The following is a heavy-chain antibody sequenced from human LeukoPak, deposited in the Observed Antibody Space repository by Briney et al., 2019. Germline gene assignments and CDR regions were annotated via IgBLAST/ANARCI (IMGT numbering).Heavy chain of an antibody. CDR3: AKDMGIVVVPAADNWFDP. D-gene: IGHD2-2*03. V-gene: IGHV3-23*01. Sequence: GGSLRLSCAASGFTFSSYAMSWVRQAPGKGLEWVSAISGSGGSTYYADSVKGRFTISRDNSKNTLYLQMNSLRAEDTAVYYCAKDMGIVVVPAADNWFDPWGQGTLVTVSS. J-gene: IGHJ5*02. CDR1: GFTFSSYA. CDR2: ISGSGGST.